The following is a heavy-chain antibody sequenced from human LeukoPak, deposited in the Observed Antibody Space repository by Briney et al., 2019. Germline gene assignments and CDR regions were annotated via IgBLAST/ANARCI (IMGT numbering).Heavy chain of an antibody. J-gene: IGHJ4*02. V-gene: IGHV3-7*01. Sequence: GGSLRLSCAASGFTFSNYWMSWVRQAPGKGLEWVANINQDGTEKYYMDSVKGRFTISRDNAKNSLHLQMDSLRVEDTAIYYCARKYSWGQGILVTVSP. CDR3: ARKYS. CDR1: GFTFSNYW. CDR2: INQDGTEK.